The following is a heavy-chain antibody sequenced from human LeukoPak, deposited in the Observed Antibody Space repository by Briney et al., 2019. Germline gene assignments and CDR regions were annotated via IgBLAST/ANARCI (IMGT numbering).Heavy chain of an antibody. D-gene: IGHD6-19*01. CDR1: GRSISSGSYY. Sequence: SETLSLTCTVSGRSISSGSYYWSWIRQPAGKGLEWIGRIYTSGSTNYNPSLKSRVTISVDTSKNQFSLKLSSVTAADTAVYYCARDRSKQWLSWYFDLWGRGTLVTLSS. CDR3: ARDRSKQWLSWYFDL. V-gene: IGHV4-61*02. J-gene: IGHJ2*01. CDR2: IYTSGST.